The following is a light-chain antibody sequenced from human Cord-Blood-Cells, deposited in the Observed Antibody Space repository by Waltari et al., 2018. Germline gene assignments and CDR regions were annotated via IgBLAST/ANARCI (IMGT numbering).Light chain of an antibody. CDR2: EVS. V-gene: IGLV2-8*01. J-gene: IGLJ3*02. Sequence: QSALTQPPSASGSPGQSVTISCTGTSGDVGGSNYVYWYQQHPVKAPKLMIYEVSKRPSGVPDRFSGSKSGNTASLTVSGLQAEDEADYYCSSYAGSNNLGVFGGGTKLTVL. CDR1: SGDVGGSNY. CDR3: SSYAGSNNLGV.